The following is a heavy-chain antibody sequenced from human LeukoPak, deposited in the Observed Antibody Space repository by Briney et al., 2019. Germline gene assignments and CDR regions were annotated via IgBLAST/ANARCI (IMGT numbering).Heavy chain of an antibody. Sequence: PGGSLRLSCAASGFTFSYWMSWVRQAPGKGLERVANIKQDGSEKYYEVSVKGRFTISRDNAKNSLYLQMNSLGAEDTAVYYCAALPEYYFDYWGQGTLVTVSS. CDR3: AALPEYYFDY. CDR1: GFTFSYW. J-gene: IGHJ4*02. V-gene: IGHV3-7*01. CDR2: IKQDGSEK.